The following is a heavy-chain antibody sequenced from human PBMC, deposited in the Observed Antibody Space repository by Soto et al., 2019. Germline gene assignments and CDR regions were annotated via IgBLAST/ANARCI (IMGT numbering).Heavy chain of an antibody. D-gene: IGHD4-17*01. Sequence: QVQLVESGGGVVQPGRSLRLSCAASGFTFSSYAMHWVRQAPGKGLEWVAVISYDGSNKYYADSVKGRFTISRDNSKNTLYLQMNSLRAEDTAVYYCARDLRLRPSGWFDPWGQGTLVTVSS. V-gene: IGHV3-30-3*01. J-gene: IGHJ5*02. CDR1: GFTFSSYA. CDR2: ISYDGSNK. CDR3: ARDLRLRPSGWFDP.